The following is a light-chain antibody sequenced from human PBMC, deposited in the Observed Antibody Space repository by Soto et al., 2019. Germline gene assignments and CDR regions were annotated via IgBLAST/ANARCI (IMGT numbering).Light chain of an antibody. CDR2: DAS. CDR3: QQFNSYPLT. V-gene: IGKV1-13*02. Sequence: AIQLTQSPSSLSASVGDRVTITCQASQGISSALAWYQQKPGKAPKLLIYDASSLESGVPSRFSGSGSGTEFTRTISSLQPEDFAAFYCQQFNSYPLTFGGGTKVEIK. J-gene: IGKJ4*01. CDR1: QGISSA.